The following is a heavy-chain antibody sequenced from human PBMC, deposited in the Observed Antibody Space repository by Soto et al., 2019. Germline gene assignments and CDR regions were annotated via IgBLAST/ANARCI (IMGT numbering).Heavy chain of an antibody. Sequence: GASVKVSCKASGYTFTGYYMHWVRQAPGQGLEWMGWINPNSGGTNYAQKFQGWVTMTRDTSISTAYMELSRLRSDDTAVYYCARGEGSGSYYNGYYYMDVWGKGTTVTVSS. J-gene: IGHJ6*03. CDR1: GYTFTGYY. CDR3: ARGEGSGSYYNGYYYMDV. CDR2: INPNSGGT. V-gene: IGHV1-2*04. D-gene: IGHD3-10*01.